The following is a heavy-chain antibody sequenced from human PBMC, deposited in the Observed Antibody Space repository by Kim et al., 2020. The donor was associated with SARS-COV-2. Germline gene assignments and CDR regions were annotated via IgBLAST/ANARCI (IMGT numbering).Heavy chain of an antibody. J-gene: IGHJ4*02. CDR3: ARKSGSGGKIN. CDR2: T. D-gene: IGHD2-15*01. Sequence: TNYAQKLQGRVTMTTDTSTSTAYMELRSLRSDDTAVYYCARKSGSGGKINWGQGTLVTVSS. V-gene: IGHV1-18*01.